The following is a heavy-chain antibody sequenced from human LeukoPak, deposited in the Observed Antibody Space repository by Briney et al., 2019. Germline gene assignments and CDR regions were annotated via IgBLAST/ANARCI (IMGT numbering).Heavy chain of an antibody. J-gene: IGHJ4*02. D-gene: IGHD3-10*01. CDR1: GFTFSSYW. CDR2: IKQDGSEK. Sequence: PGGSLRLSCAASGFTFSSYWMSWVRQAPGKGLEWVANIKQDGSEKYYVDSVKGRFTISRDNAKNSLYLQMNSLRAEDTAVYYCAKSNYGSGSHFDYWGQGTLVTVSS. V-gene: IGHV3-7*03. CDR3: AKSNYGSGSHFDY.